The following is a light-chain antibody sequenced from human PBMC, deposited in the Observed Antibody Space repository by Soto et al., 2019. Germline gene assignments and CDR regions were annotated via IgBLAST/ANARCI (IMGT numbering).Light chain of an antibody. CDR3: QQYGSSPQT. Sequence: EIVMTQSPATLSVSPGERVTLSCRASQSLNSLLAWYQQKPGQAPRLLIYRTSTRASGVPARFSGSGSGTEFTLTISGLQSEDFAIYYCQQYGSSPQTFGQGTKVEIK. J-gene: IGKJ1*01. V-gene: IGKV3-15*01. CDR1: QSLNSL. CDR2: RTS.